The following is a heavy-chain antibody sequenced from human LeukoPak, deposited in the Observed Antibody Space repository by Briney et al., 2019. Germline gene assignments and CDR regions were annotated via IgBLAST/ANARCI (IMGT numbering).Heavy chain of an antibody. Sequence: GASVNVSCKASGYRFTDYYIHWVRQAPGQGLEWMGWINPSSGRTSSAQKFQGRVTMTRDTSITTVYMEVRWLTSDDTAVYYCARADRLHGGPYLIGPWGQGTLVTVSS. J-gene: IGHJ5*02. CDR1: GYRFTDYY. CDR3: ARADRLHGGPYLIGP. D-gene: IGHD2-21*01. CDR2: INPSSGRT. V-gene: IGHV1-2*02.